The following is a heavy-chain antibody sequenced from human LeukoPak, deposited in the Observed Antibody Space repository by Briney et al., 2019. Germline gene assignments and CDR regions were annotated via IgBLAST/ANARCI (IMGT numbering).Heavy chain of an antibody. J-gene: IGHJ4*02. Sequence: GGSLRLSCAASGFTFDDYAMHWVRQAPGKGLEWVSGISWNSGSIGYADSVRGRLTISRDNAKNSLYLQMNSLRAEDTALYYCAKDRYSSSWYFFDYWGQGTLVTVSS. V-gene: IGHV3-9*01. D-gene: IGHD6-13*01. CDR2: ISWNSGSI. CDR3: AKDRYSSSWYFFDY. CDR1: GFTFDDYA.